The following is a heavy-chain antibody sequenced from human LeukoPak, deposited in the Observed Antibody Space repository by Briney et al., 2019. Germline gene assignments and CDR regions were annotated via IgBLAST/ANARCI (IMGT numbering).Heavy chain of an antibody. V-gene: IGHV3-23*01. Sequence: PGGSLRLSCAASGFTFSNLLMTWVRQAPGKGPAGVSAISGSGGDTYYADSVKGRFTISRDNSKNTLYLQMNSLRAEDTAVYYCAKKGATTGDFDYWGQGTLVTVSS. CDR2: ISGSGGDT. D-gene: IGHD1-26*01. CDR3: AKKGATTGDFDY. CDR1: GFTFSNLL. J-gene: IGHJ4*02.